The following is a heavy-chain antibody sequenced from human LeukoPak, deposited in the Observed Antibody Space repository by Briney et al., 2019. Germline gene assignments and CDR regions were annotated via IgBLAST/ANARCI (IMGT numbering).Heavy chain of an antibody. CDR1: GFTFSNCN. D-gene: IGHD5-24*01. Sequence: PGGSLRLSCAASGFTFSNCNMNWVRQAPGKGLEWVSYISSSSNTIYCADSVKGRFTISRDNAKNSLYLQMNSLRAEDTAVYYCARDRLGVEMSTINRFDYWGQGTLVAVSS. CDR3: ARDRLGVEMSTINRFDY. V-gene: IGHV3-48*01. J-gene: IGHJ4*02. CDR2: ISSSSNTI.